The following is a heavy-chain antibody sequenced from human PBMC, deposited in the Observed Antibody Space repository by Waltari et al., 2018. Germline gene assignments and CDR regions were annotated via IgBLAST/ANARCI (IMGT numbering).Heavy chain of an antibody. V-gene: IGHV4-38-2*01. D-gene: IGHD3-9*01. Sequence: QVQLQESGPGLVKPSETLSLTCAVSGYSISSGYYWGWLRQPPGKGLEWIGSIYHSGSTYYNPSLKSRVTISVDTSKNQFSLKLSSVTAADTAVYYCASQYYDILTGYSPFDYWGQGTLVTVSS. CDR3: ASQYYDILTGYSPFDY. CDR2: IYHSGST. CDR1: GYSISSGYY. J-gene: IGHJ4*02.